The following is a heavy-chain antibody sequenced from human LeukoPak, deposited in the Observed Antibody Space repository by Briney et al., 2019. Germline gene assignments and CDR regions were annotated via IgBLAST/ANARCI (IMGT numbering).Heavy chain of an antibody. V-gene: IGHV3-33*06. D-gene: IGHD6-19*01. Sequence: GRSLRLSCAASGFTFSSYGMHWVRQAPGKGLEGVAVIWYDGSNKYYADSVKGRFTISRDNSKNTLYLQMNSLRAEDTAVYYCAKDQAVAGPTGFDYWGQGTLVTVSS. J-gene: IGHJ4*02. CDR2: IWYDGSNK. CDR3: AKDQAVAGPTGFDY. CDR1: GFTFSSYG.